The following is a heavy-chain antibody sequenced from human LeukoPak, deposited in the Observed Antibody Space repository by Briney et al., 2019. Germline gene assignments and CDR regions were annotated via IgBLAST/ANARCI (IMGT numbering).Heavy chain of an antibody. CDR1: RGSISSSSYY. J-gene: IGHJ4*02. Sequence: SETLSLTCTVSRGSISSSSYYWGWIRQPPGKGLEWIGSIYYSGSTYYNPSLKSRVTISVDTSKNQFSLKLSSVTAADTAVYYCARSDVTAIKFDYWGQGTLVTVSS. CDR3: ARSDVTAIKFDY. V-gene: IGHV4-39*01. CDR2: IYYSGST. D-gene: IGHD2-21*02.